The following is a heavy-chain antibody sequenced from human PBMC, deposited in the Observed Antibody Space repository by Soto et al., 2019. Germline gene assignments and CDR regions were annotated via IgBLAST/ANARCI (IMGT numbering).Heavy chain of an antibody. CDR3: ARRAETNGWNGFGADKYYFDF. Sequence: ASVKVSGKASGYTFTSYDIYWVRQATGQGLEWRGWLNPNTGDSAYAQKFQGRISVTSDTSINTVHMELSSLRSEDTAVYYCARRAETNGWNGFGADKYYFDFWGQGTLVTVSS. D-gene: IGHD1-1*01. CDR1: GYTFTSYD. J-gene: IGHJ4*02. V-gene: IGHV1-8*01. CDR2: LNPNTGDS.